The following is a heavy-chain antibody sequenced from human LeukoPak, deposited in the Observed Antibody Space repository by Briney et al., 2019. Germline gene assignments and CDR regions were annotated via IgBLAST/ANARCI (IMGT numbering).Heavy chain of an antibody. V-gene: IGHV3-66*01. CDR1: GFTVSSTY. Sequence: GGSLRLSCAASGFTVSSTYMSWVRQAPGKALQWVSVIYSGGGTYYAASVKGLFTISRDNSNNTVFLQMNNLRAEDTAVYYCARDVGYSSDDFTWGQGVLVIVSS. D-gene: IGHD5-12*01. J-gene: IGHJ5*02. CDR3: ARDVGYSSDDFT. CDR2: IYSGGGT.